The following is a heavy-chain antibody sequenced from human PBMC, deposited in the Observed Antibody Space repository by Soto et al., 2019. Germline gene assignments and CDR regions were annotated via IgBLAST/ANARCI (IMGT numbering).Heavy chain of an antibody. CDR2: IYYSGST. D-gene: IGHD2-21*01. CDR1: GGSISSSSYY. CDR3: ARRAVVAVTGSLDNWLDP. V-gene: IGHV4-39*07. J-gene: IGHJ5*02. Sequence: PSETLSLTCTVSGGSISSSSYYWGWIRQPPGKRLKWNGSIYYSGSTNYNPSLKSRVTISVDTSKNQFSLKVNSVTAADTAVYYCARRAVVAVTGSLDNWLDPWGQGILVTVSS.